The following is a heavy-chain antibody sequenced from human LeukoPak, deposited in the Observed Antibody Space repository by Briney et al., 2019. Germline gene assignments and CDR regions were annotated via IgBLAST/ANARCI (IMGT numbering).Heavy chain of an antibody. Sequence: GASVKVSCKASGYTFTSYGISWVRQAPGQGLEWMGWISAYNGNTNYAQKLQGRVTMTTDTSTSTAYMGLRSLRSDDTAVYYCARGGSGYDPYYYYYMDVWGKGTTVTVSS. D-gene: IGHD5-12*01. CDR3: ARGGSGYDPYYYYYMDV. CDR1: GYTFTSYG. V-gene: IGHV1-18*01. CDR2: ISAYNGNT. J-gene: IGHJ6*03.